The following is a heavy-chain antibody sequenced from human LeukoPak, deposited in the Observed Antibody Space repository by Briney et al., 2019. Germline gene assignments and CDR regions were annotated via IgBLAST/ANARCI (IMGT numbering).Heavy chain of an antibody. Sequence: PSGTLSLTCSFSGDSISTYYWSWIRQSPGKGLEWIGHIYSSGNTDYNSSLKSRVTISVDTSKSQFSLRLSSVTATDTAVYYCAILRWQLVGPYFDYWGQGILVTVSS. CDR3: AILRWQLVGPYFDY. CDR1: GDSISTYY. CDR2: IYSSGNT. V-gene: IGHV4-59*01. J-gene: IGHJ4*02. D-gene: IGHD1-26*01.